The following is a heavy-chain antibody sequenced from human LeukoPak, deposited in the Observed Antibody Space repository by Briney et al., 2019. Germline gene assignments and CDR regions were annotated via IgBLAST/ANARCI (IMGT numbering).Heavy chain of an antibody. D-gene: IGHD6-19*01. CDR2: IIPIFGTA. V-gene: IGHV1-69*05. CDR3: ARSPGGIAVAGGDY. J-gene: IGHJ4*02. CDR1: GGTLSSYA. Sequence: ASVKVSCKASGGTLSSYAISWVRQAPGQGLEWMGRIIPIFGTANYAQKFQGRVTITTDESTSTAYMELSSLRSEDTAVYYCARSPGGIAVAGGDYWGQGTLVTVSS.